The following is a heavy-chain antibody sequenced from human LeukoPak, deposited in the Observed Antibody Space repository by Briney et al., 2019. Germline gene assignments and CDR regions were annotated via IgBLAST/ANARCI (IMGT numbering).Heavy chain of an antibody. CDR1: GFSISSGYY. J-gene: IGHJ1*01. CDR3: ASSGWDDSEYFHH. D-gene: IGHD6-19*01. V-gene: IGHV4-38-2*01. CDR2: FYHRWST. Sequence: SETLSLTCAVSGFSISSGYYWGWIRQPPGKGLEWVGTFYHRWSTYYNPSLKSRVTISVDTSKNYFSLKLSYVRAADTAMYYCASSGWDDSEYFHHSGQGTMVTVSS.